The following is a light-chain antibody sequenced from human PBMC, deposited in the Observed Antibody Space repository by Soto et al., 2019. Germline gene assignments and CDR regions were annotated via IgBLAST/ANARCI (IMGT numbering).Light chain of an antibody. CDR2: DVT. CDR3: SSYTSSSPPYV. V-gene: IGLV2-14*01. J-gene: IGLJ1*01. Sequence: QSVLTQPASVSGSPGQSIAISCTGTSNDVGGYNYVSWYQQHPVKAPQLIIYDVTNRPSGVSDRFSGSKSGNTASLTISGLQAEDEADYYCSSYTSSSPPYVFGTGTKLTVL. CDR1: SNDVGGYNY.